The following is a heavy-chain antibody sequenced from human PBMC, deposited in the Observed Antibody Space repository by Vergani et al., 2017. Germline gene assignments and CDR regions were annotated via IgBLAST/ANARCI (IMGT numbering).Heavy chain of an antibody. CDR3: ARYPLYSTTWPFLLLDMDV. Sequence: QVQLQESGPGLVRPSQTLSLTCTVSGSSISSGSYYWSWFRQPAGKGLEWIGRFYTGGGTSYNLSLKSRVTISVDTSKNQFSLQLSSVTAADTAVYYCARYPLYSTTWPFLLLDMDVWGQGTTVTGSS. D-gene: IGHD6-13*01. CDR1: GSSISSGSYY. CDR2: FYTGGGT. V-gene: IGHV4-61*02. J-gene: IGHJ6*02.